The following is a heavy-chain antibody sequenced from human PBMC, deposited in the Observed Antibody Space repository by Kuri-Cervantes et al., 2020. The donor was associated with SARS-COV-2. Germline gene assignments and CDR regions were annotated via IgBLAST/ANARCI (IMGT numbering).Heavy chain of an antibody. Sequence: GESPKISCAASGFTFSNAWMSWVRQAPGKGLEWVGRIKSKTDGGTTDYAAPVKGRFTISRDDSKDTLYLQMNSLKTEDTAVYYCTTETSDSSGYYWSLTDNSRFNPWAQGPLAPSPQ. D-gene: IGHD3-22*01. V-gene: IGHV3-15*01. CDR2: IKSKTDGGTT. J-gene: IGHJ5*02. CDR3: TTETSDSSGYYWSLTDNSRFNP. CDR1: GFTFSNAW.